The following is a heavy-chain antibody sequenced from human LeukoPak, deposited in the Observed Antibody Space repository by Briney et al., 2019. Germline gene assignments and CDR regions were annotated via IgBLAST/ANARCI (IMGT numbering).Heavy chain of an antibody. V-gene: IGHV1-18*04. CDR2: IRVYNGKT. J-gene: IGHJ4*02. Sequence: ASVKVSFKASGYSFNIFGITWVRQAPGQGLEWMGWIRVYNGKTHYAENFQGRGTMTTDTTTSTAYMELRSLTSDDTAVYYCARDATYYYDSSGYYDYWGQGTLVTVSS. CDR3: ARDATYYYDSSGYYDY. D-gene: IGHD3-22*01. CDR1: GYSFNIFG.